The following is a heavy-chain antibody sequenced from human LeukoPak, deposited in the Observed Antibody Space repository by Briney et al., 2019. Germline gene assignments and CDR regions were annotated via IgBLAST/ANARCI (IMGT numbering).Heavy chain of an antibody. J-gene: IGHJ1*01. Sequence: SETLSLTCAVYGGSFSGYYWSWIRQPPGKGLEWIGEINHSGSTNYNPSLKSRVTVSVDTSKNQFSLKLSSVTAADTAVYYCAPRDSGYTFHHWDQGTLVTVSS. CDR1: GGSFSGYY. V-gene: IGHV4-34*01. CDR3: APRDSGYTFHH. D-gene: IGHD5-12*01. CDR2: INHSGST.